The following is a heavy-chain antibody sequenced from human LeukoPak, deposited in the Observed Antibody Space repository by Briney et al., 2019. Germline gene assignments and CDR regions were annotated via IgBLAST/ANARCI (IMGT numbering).Heavy chain of an antibody. CDR3: ARDSGSGSNDY. Sequence: GASVKVSCKASGYTFTSYGISWVRQAPGPRLEWMGWISAGNGNTKYSQNFQGRVTFISNTSATTAFMELSSLRSEDAAVYYCARDSGSGSNDYWGQGTLVTVSS. CDR2: ISAGNGNT. V-gene: IGHV1-18*01. CDR1: GYTFTSYG. D-gene: IGHD1-26*01. J-gene: IGHJ4*02.